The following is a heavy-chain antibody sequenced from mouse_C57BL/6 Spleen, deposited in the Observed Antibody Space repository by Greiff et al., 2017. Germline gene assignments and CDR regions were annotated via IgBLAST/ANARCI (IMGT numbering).Heavy chain of an antibody. CDR1: GYAFSSSW. J-gene: IGHJ3*01. Sequence: VQLQQSGPELVKPGASVKISCKASGYAFSSSWMNWVKQRPGKSLEWIGDINPNNGGTIYNQTFKGKATLTVDKSSSTADMELRSRTSEDTAFYFCARGHYGSSSFAYWGQGTLVTVSA. D-gene: IGHD1-1*01. CDR3: ARGHYGSSSFAY. V-gene: IGHV1-18*01. CDR2: INPNNGGT.